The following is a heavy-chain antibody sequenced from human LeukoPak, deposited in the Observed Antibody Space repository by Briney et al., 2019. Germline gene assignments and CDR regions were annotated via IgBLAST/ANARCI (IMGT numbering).Heavy chain of an antibody. CDR1: GFTFSSYA. CDR3: ARVMRRGTYLDY. D-gene: IGHD1-1*01. Sequence: GGSLRLSCAASGFTFSSYAMSWVRQSPGKGLEWVANIKQDGGEMYYVDSVKGRFTIFRDNAKNALYLKMNDLRAEDTAMYYCARVMRRGTYLDYWGQGTLVTVSS. V-gene: IGHV3-7*01. J-gene: IGHJ4*02. CDR2: IKQDGGEM.